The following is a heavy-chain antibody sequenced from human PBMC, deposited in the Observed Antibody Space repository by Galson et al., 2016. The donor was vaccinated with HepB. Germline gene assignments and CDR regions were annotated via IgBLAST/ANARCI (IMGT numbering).Heavy chain of an antibody. D-gene: IGHD2-15*01. CDR2: ISGSGSTT. J-gene: IGHJ6*02. CDR3: ATPWGYCNGGICYFDFEYGMDV. Sequence: SLRLSCAASGFTFHSFAMSWVRQAPGKGLEWVSCISGSGSTTYYADSVKGRFTLSGDNSKSTVNLQMNSLRVEDTAVYYCATPWGYCNGGICYFDFEYGMDVWGQGTTVTVSS. CDR1: GFTFHSFA. V-gene: IGHV3-23*01.